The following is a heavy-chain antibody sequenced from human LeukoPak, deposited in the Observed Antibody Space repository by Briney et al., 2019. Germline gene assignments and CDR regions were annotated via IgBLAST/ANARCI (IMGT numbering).Heavy chain of an antibody. J-gene: IGHJ4*02. Sequence: PSETLSLTCTVSGGSISSGGYYWSWIRQHPGKGLEGIGYIYYSGSTYYNPSLKSRVTISVDTSKNQFSLKLSSLTAADTAVYYCARVFSCGDYGDFPLDYWGQGTLVTVPS. CDR3: ARVFSCGDYGDFPLDY. CDR1: GGSISSGGYY. V-gene: IGHV4-31*03. CDR2: IYYSGST. D-gene: IGHD4-17*01.